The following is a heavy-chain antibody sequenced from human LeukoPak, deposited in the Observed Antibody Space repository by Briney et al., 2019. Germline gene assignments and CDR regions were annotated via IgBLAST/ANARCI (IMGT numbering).Heavy chain of an antibody. CDR3: ARTFRIAAAGMYYYYYMDV. Sequence: ASVKVSCKASGYTFTSYAMNWVRQAPGQGLEWMGWINTNTGNPTYAQGFTGRFVFSLDTSVSTAYLQISSLKAEDTAVYYCARTFRIAAAGMYYYYYMDVWGKGTTVTVSS. V-gene: IGHV7-4-1*02. CDR2: INTNTGNP. J-gene: IGHJ6*03. D-gene: IGHD6-13*01. CDR1: GYTFTSYA.